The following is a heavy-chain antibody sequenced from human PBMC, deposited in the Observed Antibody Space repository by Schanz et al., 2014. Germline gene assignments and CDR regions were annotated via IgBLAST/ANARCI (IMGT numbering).Heavy chain of an antibody. Sequence: QVQLVESGGGVVQFGRSLRLSCVASGFIFSNYGMHWVRQAPGKGLEWVAVIWNNGVTKYYADSVRGRFTISRDRFQNTLYLRMSSLRAEDTAVYYCARPRFDYGEVDYWGQGTLVTVSS. D-gene: IGHD4-17*01. J-gene: IGHJ4*02. CDR1: GFIFSNYG. CDR2: IWNNGVTK. V-gene: IGHV3-33*01. CDR3: ARPRFDYGEVDY.